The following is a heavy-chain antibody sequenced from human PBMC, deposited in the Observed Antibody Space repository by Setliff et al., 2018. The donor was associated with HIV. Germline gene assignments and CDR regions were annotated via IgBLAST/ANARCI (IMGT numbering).Heavy chain of an antibody. CDR1: GGSISNRNYF. CDR2: IYSSGST. D-gene: IGHD3-3*01. CDR3: ARSFSGRYFWSGYYTGPDPKGENAFDI. V-gene: IGHV4-39*02. Sequence: PSETLSLTCTVSGGSISNRNYFWGWIRQPPGKGLEWIGRIYSSGSTYYQPSLQGRVSMSIDSSKNHFSLSLRYVTAADTAVYYCARSFSGRYFWSGYYTGPDPKGENAFDIWGQGTMVTVSS. J-gene: IGHJ3*02.